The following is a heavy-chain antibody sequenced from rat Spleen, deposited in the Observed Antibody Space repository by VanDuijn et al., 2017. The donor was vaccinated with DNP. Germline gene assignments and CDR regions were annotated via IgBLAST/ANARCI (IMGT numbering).Heavy chain of an antibody. V-gene: IGHV2-6*01. Sequence: QVQLKESGPGLVQPSQTLSLTCTVSGFSLTSYTVSWVRQPPGKGLEWIAAISSGGTSYYNSALKSRLSISRDTSKSQIFLRMNSLQTEDTAMYFCARWEGINAYWGQGTLVTVSS. CDR3: ARWEGINAY. CDR1: GFSLTSYT. D-gene: IGHD1-11*01. J-gene: IGHJ3*01. CDR2: ISSGGTS.